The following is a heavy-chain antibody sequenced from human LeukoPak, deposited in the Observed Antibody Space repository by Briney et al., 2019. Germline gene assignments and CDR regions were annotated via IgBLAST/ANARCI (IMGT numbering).Heavy chain of an antibody. Sequence: SQTLSLNCAISGDSVSSNSAAWHCIRQSPSRGLEWLGRTYYRSKWYNDYAVSVKTRITINTTTSKNQFSLQLNTVTPEDTAVYYCARVPYYDSSGYYYGSVGFDYWGQGTLVTVSS. CDR1: GDSVSSNSAA. CDR3: ARVPYYDSSGYYYGSVGFDY. J-gene: IGHJ4*02. V-gene: IGHV6-1*01. D-gene: IGHD3-22*01. CDR2: TYYRSKWYN.